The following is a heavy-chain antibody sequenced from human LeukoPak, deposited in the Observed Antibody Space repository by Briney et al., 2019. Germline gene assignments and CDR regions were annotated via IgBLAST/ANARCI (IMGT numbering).Heavy chain of an antibody. J-gene: IGHJ5*02. Sequence: ASVKVSCKASGFTFTSYDINWVRQTTGQGLEWVGWMNPNNGNTGYAQKFQGRVTTTRDTSISTAYMELGSLRSEDTAMYYCVRDGEGVAISVNYWFDPWGQGTLVTVSS. CDR1: GFTFTSYD. CDR3: VRDGEGVAISVNYWFDP. V-gene: IGHV1-8*01. CDR2: MNPNNGNT. D-gene: IGHD3-10*01.